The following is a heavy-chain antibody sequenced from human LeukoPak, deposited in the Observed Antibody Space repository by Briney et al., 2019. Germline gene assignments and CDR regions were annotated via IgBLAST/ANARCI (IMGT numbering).Heavy chain of an antibody. V-gene: IGHV4-4*07. D-gene: IGHD3-16*01. CDR1: GAFISSYY. CDR2: IYTSGST. CDR3: ASIPLRLGSYYFDY. J-gene: IGHJ4*02. Sequence: SETLSLTCTVSGAFISSYYWGWIRLPAGKGLEWVGRIYTSGSTNYNPSLKSRVTMSVDTYKNQFSLKLSSVTAADTAVYYCASIPLRLGSYYFDYWGQGTLVTVSS.